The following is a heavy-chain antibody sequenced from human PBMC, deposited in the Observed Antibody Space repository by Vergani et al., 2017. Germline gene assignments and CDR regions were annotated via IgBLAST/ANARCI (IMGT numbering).Heavy chain of an antibody. CDR1: CGSISSYY. J-gene: IGHJ4*02. Sequence: QVQLQESGPGLVKPSETLSLTCTVSCGSISSYYWSWIRQPPGKGLEWIGYIYSSGSTNYNPSLKSRVTISVDTSKNQFSLKLSSVTAADTAVYYCARVSSYFDYWGQGTLVTVSS. CDR3: ARVSSYFDY. D-gene: IGHD6-6*01. V-gene: IGHV4-59*01. CDR2: IYSSGST.